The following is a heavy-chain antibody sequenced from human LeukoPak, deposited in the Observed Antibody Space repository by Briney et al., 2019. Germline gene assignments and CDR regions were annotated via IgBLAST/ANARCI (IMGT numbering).Heavy chain of an antibody. CDR3: ARDISSGYYDAFDI. Sequence: GGSLRLSCAASGFTVSSNYMSWVRQAPGKGLEWVSVIYSGGSTYYADCVKGRFTISRDNSKNTLCLQMNSLRAEDTAVYYCARDISSGYYDAFDIWGQGTMVTVSS. CDR1: GFTVSSNY. CDR2: IYSGGST. D-gene: IGHD3-22*01. J-gene: IGHJ3*02. V-gene: IGHV3-66*01.